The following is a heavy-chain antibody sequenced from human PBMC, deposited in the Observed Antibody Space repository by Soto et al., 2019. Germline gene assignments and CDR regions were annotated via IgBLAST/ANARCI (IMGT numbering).Heavy chain of an antibody. CDR3: VSQRTTVPTQAYFDY. D-gene: IGHD4-17*01. V-gene: IGHV4-39*01. Sequence: ETLSLTCTVSGGSVTNSSYYWGWICQSPGKGLEWIGSVYYRGRSYSKSSVKSRVTISVDTSKNRFSLSLNSVTASDTAVYFCVSQRTTVPTQAYFDYWGPGALVTVSS. J-gene: IGHJ4*02. CDR1: GGSVTNSSYY. CDR2: VYYRGRS.